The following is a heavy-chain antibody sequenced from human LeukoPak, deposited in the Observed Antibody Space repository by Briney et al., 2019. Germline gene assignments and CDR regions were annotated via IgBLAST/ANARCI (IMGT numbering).Heavy chain of an antibody. CDR2: IYSDGRT. D-gene: IGHD6-13*01. CDR3: AKDLGKVIAAAFDY. CDR1: GFIFRNCA. J-gene: IGHJ4*02. V-gene: IGHV3-23*03. Sequence: GGSLRLSCAASGFIFRNCAIHWVRQAPGKGLEWVSLIYSDGRTYYADSVKGRCTISRDNSKNTLYLQMNSLRAEDTAVYYCAKDLGKVIAAAFDYWGQGTLVTVSS.